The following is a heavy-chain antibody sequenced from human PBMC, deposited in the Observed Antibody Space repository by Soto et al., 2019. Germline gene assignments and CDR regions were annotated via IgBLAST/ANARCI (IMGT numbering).Heavy chain of an antibody. CDR2: INPSGGST. D-gene: IGHD3-3*01. Sequence: ASVKVSCKASGYTFTSYYMHWVRQAPGQGLEWMGIINPSGGSTSYAQKFQGRVTMTRDTSTSTVYMELSSLRSEDTAVYYCARDRHLGITIFGVVTDNDAFDIWGQGTMVTVSS. CDR1: GYTFTSYY. CDR3: ARDRHLGITIFGVVTDNDAFDI. J-gene: IGHJ3*02. V-gene: IGHV1-46*01.